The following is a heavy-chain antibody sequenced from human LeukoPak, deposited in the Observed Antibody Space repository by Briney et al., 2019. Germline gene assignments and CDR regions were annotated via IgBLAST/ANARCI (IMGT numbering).Heavy chain of an antibody. CDR1: GFTFSNYW. CDR3: AREVRGVYYYYVDV. D-gene: IGHD3-10*01. CDR2: IKQDGSEK. Sequence: GGSLRLSCAASGFTFSNYWMSWVRQAPGKGLEWVANIKQDGSEKYYVDSVKGRFTISRDNAKNSLYLQMNSLRAEDTAVYYCAREVRGVYYYYVDVWGKGTTVTVSS. J-gene: IGHJ6*03. V-gene: IGHV3-7*01.